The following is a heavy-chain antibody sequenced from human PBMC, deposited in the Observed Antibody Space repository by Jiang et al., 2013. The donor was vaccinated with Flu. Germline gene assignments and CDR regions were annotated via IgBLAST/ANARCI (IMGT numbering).Heavy chain of an antibody. Sequence: AVSGGSISSSNWWSWVRQPPGKGLEWIGEIYHSGSTNYNPSLKSRVTISVDKSKNQFSLKLSSVTAADTAVYYCARDYEEYCSGGSCYSGWFDPWGQGTLVTVSS. D-gene: IGHD2-15*01. V-gene: IGHV4-4*02. CDR3: ARDYEEYCSGGSCYSGWFDP. CDR1: GGSISSSNW. J-gene: IGHJ5*02. CDR2: IYHSGST.